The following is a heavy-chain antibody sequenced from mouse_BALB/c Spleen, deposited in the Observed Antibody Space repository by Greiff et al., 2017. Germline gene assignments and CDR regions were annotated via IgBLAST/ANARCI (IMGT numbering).Heavy chain of an antibody. J-gene: IGHJ2*01. CDR2: INPGSGGT. CDR3: ARGGPHFDY. CDR1: GYAFTNYL. Sequence: QVQLKQSGAELVRPGTSVKVSCKASGYAFTNYLIEWVKQRPGQGLEWIGVINPGSGGTNYNEKFKGKATLTADKSSSTAYMQLSSLTSDDSAVYFCARGGPHFDYWGQGTTLTVSS. V-gene: IGHV1-54*01.